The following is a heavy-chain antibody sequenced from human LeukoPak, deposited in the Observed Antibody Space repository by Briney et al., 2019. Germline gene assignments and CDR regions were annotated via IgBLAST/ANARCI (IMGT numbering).Heavy chain of an antibody. V-gene: IGHV3-7*03. Sequence: PGGSLRLSCAASGFSFSSYWMSWVRQAPGKGLEWVANIKEDGSEKYYVDSVKGRFTISRDNAKNSVYLQMNRLRAEDTAVYYCARAFAYYDILTPDYYYGLDVWGNGTTVTVSS. CDR2: IKEDGSEK. J-gene: IGHJ6*04. CDR3: ARAFAYYDILTPDYYYGLDV. CDR1: GFSFSSYW. D-gene: IGHD3-9*01.